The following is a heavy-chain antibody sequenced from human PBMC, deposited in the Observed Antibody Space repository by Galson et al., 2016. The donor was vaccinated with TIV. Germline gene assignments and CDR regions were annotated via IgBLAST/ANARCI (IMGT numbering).Heavy chain of an antibody. CDR1: GFTFSTFA. CDR2: ITYDGSDK. Sequence: LRLSCAASGFTFSTFAIHWVRQAPGKGLEWVAVITYDGSDKYYAESVKGRFTISRDTSTNTLSLQMDSLTGEDTAMYYCARSAAVGMRIWYVFDSWGQGSIVTVSS. J-gene: IGHJ4*02. D-gene: IGHD6-13*01. V-gene: IGHV3-30*04. CDR3: ARSAAVGMRIWYVFDS.